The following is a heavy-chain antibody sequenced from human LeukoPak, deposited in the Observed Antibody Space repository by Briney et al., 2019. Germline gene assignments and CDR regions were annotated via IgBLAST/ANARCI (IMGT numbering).Heavy chain of an antibody. V-gene: IGHV1-69*04. CDR1: GYTFTSYG. Sequence: ASVKVSCKASGYTFTSYGISWVRQAPGQGLEWMGRIIPILGIANYAQKFQGRVTITADKSTSTAYMELSSLRSEDTAVYYCAKEPFILEAIPYSQHWGQGTLFTAS. J-gene: IGHJ1*01. D-gene: IGHD1-26*01. CDR2: IIPILGIA. CDR3: AKEPFILEAIPYSQH.